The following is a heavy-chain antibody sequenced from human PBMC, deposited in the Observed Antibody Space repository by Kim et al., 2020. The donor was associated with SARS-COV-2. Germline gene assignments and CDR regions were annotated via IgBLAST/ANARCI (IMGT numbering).Heavy chain of an antibody. CDR1: GYTFTSYA. D-gene: IGHD1-26*01. CDR3: ARVRAGVGATRFDY. Sequence: ASVKVSCKASGYTFTSYAMHWVRQAPGQRLEWMGWINAGNGNTKYSQKFQGRVTITRDTSASTAYMELSSLRSEDTAVYYCARVRAGVGATRFDYWGQGTLVTVSS. V-gene: IGHV1-3*01. CDR2: INAGNGNT. J-gene: IGHJ4*02.